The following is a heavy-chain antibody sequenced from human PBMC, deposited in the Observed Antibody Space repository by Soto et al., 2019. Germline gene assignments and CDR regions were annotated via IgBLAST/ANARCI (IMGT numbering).Heavy chain of an antibody. V-gene: IGHV4-59*01. CDR1: GGSISSYY. D-gene: IGHD1-26*01. Sequence: SETLSLTCTVSGGSISSYYWSWIRQPPGKGLEWIGYIYNSGSTNYNPSLKSRVTISVDTSKNQFSLKLSSVTAADAAVYYCARTDSGSYGDHFDYWGQGALVTVSS. CDR2: IYNSGST. CDR3: ARTDSGSYGDHFDY. J-gene: IGHJ4*02.